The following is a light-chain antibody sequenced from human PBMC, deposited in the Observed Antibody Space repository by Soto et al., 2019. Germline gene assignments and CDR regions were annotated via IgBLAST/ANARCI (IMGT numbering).Light chain of an antibody. CDR1: QSVSIS. Sequence: EIVLTQSPATLSLSPGERATLSCRASQSVSISLAWYQQKPGQAPRLLIYDASNRATGIPARFSGSGSGTDFTLTISSLEPEDFAVYYCQQRSSWPSITFGQGTRLEIK. V-gene: IGKV3-11*01. CDR2: DAS. CDR3: QQRSSWPSIT. J-gene: IGKJ5*01.